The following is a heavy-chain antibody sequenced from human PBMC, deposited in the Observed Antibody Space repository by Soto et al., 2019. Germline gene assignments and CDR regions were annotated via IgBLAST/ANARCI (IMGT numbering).Heavy chain of an antibody. CDR3: AREREYVSSGYYYYFDY. Sequence: PSETLSLTCAVSGGSISGGGFSWSWIRQPAGKGLEWIGRIYTSGSANYNPSLERRVTMSVDTSRNQFSLKLSSVTAADTAVYYCAREREYVSSGYYYYFDYWGQGILVTVSS. V-gene: IGHV4-61*02. J-gene: IGHJ4*02. CDR2: IYTSGSA. D-gene: IGHD3-22*01. CDR1: GGSISGGGFS.